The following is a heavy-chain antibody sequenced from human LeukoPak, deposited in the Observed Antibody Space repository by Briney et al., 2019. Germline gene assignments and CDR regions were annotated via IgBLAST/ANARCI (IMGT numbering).Heavy chain of an antibody. V-gene: IGHV1-2*02. CDR2: MNPNSGGT. J-gene: IGHJ4*02. CDR3: ATSILTYGSWTPVDY. Sequence: ASVKVSCKASGYTLTGYYMHWVRQAPGQGLEWMGWMNPNSGGTKYAQKFQGRVTMTEDTSTDTAYMELSSLRSEDTAVYYCATSILTYGSWTPVDYWGRGTLVTVSS. CDR1: GYTLTGYY. D-gene: IGHD3-10*01.